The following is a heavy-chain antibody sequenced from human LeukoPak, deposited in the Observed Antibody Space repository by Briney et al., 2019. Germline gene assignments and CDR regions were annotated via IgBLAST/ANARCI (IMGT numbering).Heavy chain of an antibody. J-gene: IGHJ5*02. CDR2: IS. CDR1: GFTFSSYA. D-gene: IGHD5-18*01. V-gene: IGHV3-30*04. Sequence: GGSLRLSCAASGFTFSSYAMHWVRQAPGKGLEWVAVISSVKGRFTISRDNSKNTLYLQMNSLRAEDTAVYYCASLADTAMLGPWGQGTLVTVSS. CDR3: ASLADTAMLGP.